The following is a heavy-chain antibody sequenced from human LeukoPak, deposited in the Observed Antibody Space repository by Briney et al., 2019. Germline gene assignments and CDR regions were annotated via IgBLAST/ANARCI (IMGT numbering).Heavy chain of an antibody. CDR2: INPDTGGT. CDR1: GYTFTGYY. J-gene: IGHJ5*02. Sequence: ASVKVSCKASGYTFTGYYIHWVRQAPGQGLEWMGRINPDTGGTDYAQKFQGRITMTRDTSITTAYMELSRLTSDDTAMYYCAKVQPSITAAGNWLDPWGQGALVTVSS. V-gene: IGHV1-2*06. D-gene: IGHD6-13*01. CDR3: AKVQPSITAAGNWLDP.